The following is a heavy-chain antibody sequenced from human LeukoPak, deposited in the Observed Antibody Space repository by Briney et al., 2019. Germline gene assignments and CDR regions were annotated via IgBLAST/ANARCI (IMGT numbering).Heavy chain of an antibody. CDR2: INLDGSEK. J-gene: IGHJ4*02. CDR3: ARLRPGYLDY. CDR1: GFTFSSTW. Sequence: PGGSLRLSCAASGFTFSSTWMTWVRQAPGKGPEWVAYINLDGSEKDYVDSVKGRFTVSRDNAENSVYLHMSSLRAEDTAIYYCARLRPGYLDYWGQGTLVTVSS. V-gene: IGHV3-7*05.